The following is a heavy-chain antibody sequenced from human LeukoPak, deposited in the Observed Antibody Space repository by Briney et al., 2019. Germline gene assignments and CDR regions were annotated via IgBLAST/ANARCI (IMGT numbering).Heavy chain of an antibody. CDR2: INGDGSTI. J-gene: IGHJ4*02. CDR1: GFTFSSSW. CDR3: AKDTGSANWGRFDC. V-gene: IGHV3-74*01. D-gene: IGHD7-27*01. Sequence: PGGSLRLSCAASGFTFSSSWLHWVRQPPGEGPVWVSRINGDGSTINYADSVKGRFTISRDNAKNSLYLQMNSLRAEDTALYYCAKDTGSANWGRFDCWGQGTLVTVSS.